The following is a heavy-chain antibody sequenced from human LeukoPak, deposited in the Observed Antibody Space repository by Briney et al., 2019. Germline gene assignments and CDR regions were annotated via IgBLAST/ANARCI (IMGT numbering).Heavy chain of an antibody. J-gene: IGHJ4*02. CDR2: ISYDGSNK. Sequence: GGSLRLSCAASGFTFSSYAMHWVRQAPGKGLEWVAVISYDGSNKYYADSVKGRFTISRDNSKNTLYLQMNSLRAEDTAVYYCAKMTTVTISTYWGQGTLVTASS. D-gene: IGHD4-17*01. V-gene: IGHV3-30*04. CDR3: AKMTTVTISTY. CDR1: GFTFSSYA.